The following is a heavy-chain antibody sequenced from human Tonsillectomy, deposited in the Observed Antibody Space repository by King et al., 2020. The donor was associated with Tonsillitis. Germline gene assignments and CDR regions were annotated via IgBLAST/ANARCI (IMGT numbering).Heavy chain of an antibody. CDR1: GFTFGDYA. Sequence: QLVQSGGGLVQPGRSLRLSCTASGFTFGDYAMSWFRQAPEKGLEWVGFIRSKAYGGTTEYAASVKGRFTISRDDSKSIAYLQMNSLKTEDTAVYYCTREGDHDVVVTVASFDYWGQGTWSPSPQ. J-gene: IGHJ4*02. CDR2: IRSKAYGGTT. D-gene: IGHD2-21*02. V-gene: IGHV3-49*03. CDR3: TREGDHDVVVTVASFDY.